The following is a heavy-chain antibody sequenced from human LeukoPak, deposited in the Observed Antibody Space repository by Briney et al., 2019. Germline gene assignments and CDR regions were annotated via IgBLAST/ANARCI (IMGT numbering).Heavy chain of an antibody. CDR1: GGSISSGGYY. CDR2: IYHSGST. D-gene: IGHD2-21*01. J-gene: IGHJ4*02. Sequence: PSETLSLTCTVSGGSISSGGYYWSWIRQPPGKGLEWIGYIYHSGSTYYNPSLKSRVTISVDRSKNQFSLKLSSVTAADTAVYYCARLALFGYYFDYWGQGTVVTVSS. CDR3: ARLALFGYYFDY. V-gene: IGHV4-30-2*01.